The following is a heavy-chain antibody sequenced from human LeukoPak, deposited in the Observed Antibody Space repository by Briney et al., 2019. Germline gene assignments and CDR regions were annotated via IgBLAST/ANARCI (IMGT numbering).Heavy chain of an antibody. CDR2: IYYSGST. CDR1: GGSISSSSYY. J-gene: IGHJ4*02. D-gene: IGHD1-26*01. V-gene: IGHV4-39*01. CDR3: ACWELLDLYYLDY. Sequence: ETLSLTCTVSGGSISSSSYYWGWIRQPPGKGLEWIGSIYYSGSTYYNPSLKSRVTISVDTSKNQFSLKLSSVTAADTAVYYCACWELLDLYYLDYWGPGTLVTVSS.